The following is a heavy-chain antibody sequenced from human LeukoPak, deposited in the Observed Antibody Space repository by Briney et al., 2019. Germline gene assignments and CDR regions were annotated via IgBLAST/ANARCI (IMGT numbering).Heavy chain of an antibody. CDR1: GGSISSYY. J-gene: IGHJ6*02. V-gene: IGHV4-4*07. D-gene: IGHD6-13*01. CDR3: ARDTLFVSGYSSSWYGMDV. Sequence: TSETLSLTCTVSGGSISSYYWSWIRQPAGKGPEWIGRIYTSGSTNYNPSLKSRVTMSVDTSKNQFSLKLSSVTAADTAVYYCARDTLFVSGYSSSWYGMDVWGQGTTVTVSS. CDR2: IYTSGST.